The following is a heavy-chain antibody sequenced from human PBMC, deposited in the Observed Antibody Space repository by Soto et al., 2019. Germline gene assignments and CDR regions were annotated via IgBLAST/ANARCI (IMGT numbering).Heavy chain of an antibody. V-gene: IGHV5-51*01. CDR2: IYPRDSDI. D-gene: IGHD6-19*01. Sequence: GESLKLSCQVFGDSFTGFWIGWVRQMPGKGLEWVGSIYPRDSDIRYNPSFQGQVTISADRSTTTAYLQWSSLKASDTAIYYCKRQQALDSRGWYTWGEGALVTV. J-gene: IGHJ1*01. CDR3: KRQQALDSRGWYT. CDR1: GDSFTGFW.